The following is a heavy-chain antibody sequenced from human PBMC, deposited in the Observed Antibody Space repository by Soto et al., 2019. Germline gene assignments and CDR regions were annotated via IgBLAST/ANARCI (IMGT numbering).Heavy chain of an antibody. CDR3: ARAGGLGAVAVDY. CDR1: GGSISRGGYS. V-gene: IGHV4-30-2*01. Sequence: QLQLQESGSGLVKPSQTLSLTCAVSGGSISRGGYSWSWLRQPPGKGLEWIGYIYHGSTYYNPSLKSRVTISVDRSKNQFSLKLSSVTAADTAVYYCARAGGLGAVAVDYWGQGTLVTVSS. D-gene: IGHD6-19*01. CDR2: IYHGST. J-gene: IGHJ4*02.